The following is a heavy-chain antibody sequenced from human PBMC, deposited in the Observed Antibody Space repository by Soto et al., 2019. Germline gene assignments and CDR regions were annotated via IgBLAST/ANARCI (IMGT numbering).Heavy chain of an antibody. Sequence: EVQLVESGGGLVQPGGSLRHSCAASGFTFSSYSMNWVRQAPGKGLEWVSYISSSSSTIYYADSVKGRFTISRDNAKNSLYLQMNCLRDVDTAVYYCARVPQYYDSSGYGYWGQVTLVTVSS. CDR1: GFTFSSYS. J-gene: IGHJ4*02. D-gene: IGHD3-22*01. V-gene: IGHV3-48*02. CDR3: ARVPQYYDSSGYGY. CDR2: ISSSSSTI.